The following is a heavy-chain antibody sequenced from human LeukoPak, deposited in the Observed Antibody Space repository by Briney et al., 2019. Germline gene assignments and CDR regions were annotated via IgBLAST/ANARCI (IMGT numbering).Heavy chain of an antibody. J-gene: IGHJ6*03. CDR1: GDSINSGSYY. CDR2: MYYSGYT. CDR3: ARVLWFGESKKGYSYYMDV. D-gene: IGHD3-10*01. Sequence: PSETLSLTCTVSGDSINSGSYYWGWIRQPPGEGLEWIGSMYYSGYTYYNPSLESRLTISVDTSKNQFSLNLSSVTAADTAVYYCARVLWFGESKKGYSYYMDVWGKGTTVTVSS. V-gene: IGHV4-39*01.